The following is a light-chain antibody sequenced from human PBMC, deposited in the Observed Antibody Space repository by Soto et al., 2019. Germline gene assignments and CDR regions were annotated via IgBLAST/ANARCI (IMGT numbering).Light chain of an antibody. CDR1: AGSVASAY. Sequence: NFMLTQPPSVSESPGKTVTISCTRSAGSVASAYVQWFQQRPGSAPTTVIFADNERPSGVPGRFSGSIDSSSNSASLTISGLQTGDEADYYCQSYDRDTPVIFGGGTKVTVL. V-gene: IGLV6-57*04. CDR2: ADN. J-gene: IGLJ2*01. CDR3: QSYDRDTPVI.